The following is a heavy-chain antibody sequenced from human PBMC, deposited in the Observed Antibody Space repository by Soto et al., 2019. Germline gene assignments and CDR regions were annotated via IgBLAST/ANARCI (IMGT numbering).Heavy chain of an antibody. V-gene: IGHV3-30*03. CDR1: GFTFSSYG. CDR2: ISYDGSNK. Sequence: QVQLVESGGGVVQPGRSLRLSCAASGFTFSSYGMHWVRQAPGKGLEWVAVISYDGSNKYYADSVKGRFTISRDNSKNTLYLQMTSLRAEDTAVYYCGVATYYDFWSGYYRDYFDYWGQGTLVTVSS. D-gene: IGHD3-3*01. CDR3: GVATYYDFWSGYYRDYFDY. J-gene: IGHJ4*02.